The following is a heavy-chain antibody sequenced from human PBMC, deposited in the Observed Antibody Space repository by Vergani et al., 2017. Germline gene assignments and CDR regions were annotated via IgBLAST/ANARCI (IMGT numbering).Heavy chain of an antibody. V-gene: IGHV1-46*01. D-gene: IGHD4-23*01. CDR3: ARDVGGTVATWYFDY. CDR1: GYSFTSYY. CDR2: INPSGGST. Sequence: QVQLVQSGAEVKKPGASVKVSCKASGYSFTSYYMHWVRQAPGQGLEWMGIINPSGGSTSYAQKFQGRVTMTRDTSTSTVYMELSSLRSEDTAVYYCARDVGGTVATWYFDYWGQGTLVTVSS. J-gene: IGHJ4*02.